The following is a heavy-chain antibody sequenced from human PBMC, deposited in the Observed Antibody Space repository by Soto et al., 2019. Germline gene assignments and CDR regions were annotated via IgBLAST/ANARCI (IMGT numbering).Heavy chain of an antibody. CDR2: IWYDGSNK. D-gene: IGHD3-10*01. CDR1: GFTFSSYG. Sequence: QVQLVESGGGVVQPGRSLRLSCAASGFTFSSYGMHWVRQAPGKGLEWVAVIWYDGSNKYYADSVKGRFTISRDNSKNTLYLQMNSLRAEDTAVYYCAREIVTMVRGVKGPYYYYGMDVWGQGTTVTVSS. J-gene: IGHJ6*02. V-gene: IGHV3-33*01. CDR3: AREIVTMVRGVKGPYYYYGMDV.